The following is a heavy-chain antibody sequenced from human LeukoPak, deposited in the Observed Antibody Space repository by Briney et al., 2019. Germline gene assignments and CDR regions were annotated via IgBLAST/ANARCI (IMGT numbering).Heavy chain of an antibody. CDR1: GFTVSSNY. CDR2: IYSCGST. V-gene: IGHV3-66*03. CDR3: AQDIPIEQVPGLGPGS. J-gene: IGHJ5*02. D-gene: IGHD3-22*01. Sequence: GGSLRLSCAASGFTVSSNYMSWVRQAPGKGLEWVSVIYSCGSTYYADSVKGRFTISRDNSKNTVYLQMNSLRSEDTAVYFCAQDIPIEQVPGLGPGSWGQGTLVTVSS.